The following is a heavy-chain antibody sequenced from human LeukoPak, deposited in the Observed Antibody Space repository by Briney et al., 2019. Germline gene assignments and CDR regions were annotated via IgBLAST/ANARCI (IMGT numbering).Heavy chain of an antibody. CDR1: GGSISSSSYY. CDR3: ATWNYFFDY. Sequence: PSETLSLTCTVSGGSISSSSYYWGWIRQPPGKALQWIATMHYSGTPSYNPSLKRRVAMSIDTSKNQFSLELDSVTAADTAVYYCATWNYFFDYWGQGSLVTVSS. D-gene: IGHD1-7*01. CDR2: MHYSGTP. V-gene: IGHV4-61*05. J-gene: IGHJ4*02.